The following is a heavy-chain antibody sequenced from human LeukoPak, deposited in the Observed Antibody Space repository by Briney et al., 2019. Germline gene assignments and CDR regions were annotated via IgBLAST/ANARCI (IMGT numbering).Heavy chain of an antibody. CDR1: GGSISSYH. CDR3: ARTMYGGYWGYYYYGMDV. J-gene: IGHJ6*02. Sequence: SETLSLTCTVSGGSISSYHWSWIRQPPGKGLEWIGYIYYSGSTNYNPSLKSRVTISVDTSKNQFSLKLSSVTAADTAVYYCARTMYGGYWGYYYYGMDVWGQGTTVTVSS. V-gene: IGHV4-59*01. CDR2: IYYSGST. D-gene: IGHD5-12*01.